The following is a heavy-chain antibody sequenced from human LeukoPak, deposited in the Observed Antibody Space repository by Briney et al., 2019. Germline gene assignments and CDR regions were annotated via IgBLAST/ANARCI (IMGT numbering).Heavy chain of an antibody. J-gene: IGHJ4*02. Sequence: PGGSLRLSCAASGFDFNSYSMTWVRQAPGKGLEWVSVISADSATTFYADSVKGRFTISRDNAKNTVFLQMSSLRAEDTALYYCARKSASGNYPLDYWGQGTLVTVSS. V-gene: IGHV3-23*01. D-gene: IGHD3-10*01. CDR1: GFDFNSYS. CDR2: ISADSATT. CDR3: ARKSASGNYPLDY.